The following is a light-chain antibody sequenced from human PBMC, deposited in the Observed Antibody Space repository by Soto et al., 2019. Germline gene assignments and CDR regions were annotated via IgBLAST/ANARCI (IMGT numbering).Light chain of an antibody. CDR2: EVS. V-gene: IGLV2-14*01. CDR3: SSYTSSSIFVV. CDR1: SSDVGGYNY. J-gene: IGLJ2*01. Sequence: QSALTQPASVSGSPGQSITISCTGTSSDVGGYNYVSWYPQHPGKAPKLMIYEVSNRPSGVSNRFSGSKSGNTASLTISGLQAEDEADYYCSSYTSSSIFVVFGGGTKLTVL.